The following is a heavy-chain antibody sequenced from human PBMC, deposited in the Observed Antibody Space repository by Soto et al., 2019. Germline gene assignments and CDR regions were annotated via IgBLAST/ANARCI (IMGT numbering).Heavy chain of an antibody. V-gene: IGHV1-2*04. CDR2: INPNSGGT. Sequence: QVQLVQSGAEVKKPGASVKVSCKASGYTFTGYYMHWVRQAPGQGLEWMGWINPNSGGTNYAQKFQDWVSMTRDTSISTAYMELSRLRSDDTAVYYCARSPVMITFGGVIVIAEFDYWGQGTLVTVSS. CDR3: ARSPVMITFGGVIVIAEFDY. CDR1: GYTFTGYY. D-gene: IGHD3-16*02. J-gene: IGHJ4*02.